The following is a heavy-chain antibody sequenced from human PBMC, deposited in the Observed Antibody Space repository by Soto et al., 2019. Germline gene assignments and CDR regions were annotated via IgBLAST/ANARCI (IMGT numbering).Heavy chain of an antibody. V-gene: IGHV3-64*01. D-gene: IGHD6-19*01. J-gene: IGHJ6*03. CDR3: ARGGYSSGWYYYYYYMDV. CDR2: ISSNGGST. Sequence: GGSLRLSCAASGFTFSSYAMHWVRQAPGKGLEYVSAISSNGGSTYYANSVKGRFTISRDNSKNTLYLQMGSLRAEDMAVYYCARGGYSSGWYYYYYYMDVWGKGTTVTVSS. CDR1: GFTFSSYA.